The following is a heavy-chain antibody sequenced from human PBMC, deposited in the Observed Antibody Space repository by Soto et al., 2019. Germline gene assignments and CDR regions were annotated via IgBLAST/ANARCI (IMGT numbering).Heavy chain of an antibody. V-gene: IGHV3-33*01. Sequence: GGSLRLSCAASGFTFSSYGMHWVRQAPGKGLEWVAVIWYDGSNKYYADSVKGRFTISRDNSKNTLYLQMNSLRAEDTAVYYCAREAFFGYCSSTSCRNAFDIWGQGTMVTVSS. CDR1: GFTFSSYG. D-gene: IGHD2-2*03. CDR2: IWYDGSNK. J-gene: IGHJ3*02. CDR3: AREAFFGYCSSTSCRNAFDI.